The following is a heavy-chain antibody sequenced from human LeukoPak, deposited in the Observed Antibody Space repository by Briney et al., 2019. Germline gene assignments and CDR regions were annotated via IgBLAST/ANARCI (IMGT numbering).Heavy chain of an antibody. CDR1: GGSISSYY. V-gene: IGHV4-59*01. D-gene: IGHD3-10*01. CDR3: ARDRRVTMVRGVIPPPFDY. J-gene: IGHJ4*02. Sequence: SETLSLTCTVSGGSISSYYWSWIRQPPGKGLEWIGYIYYSGSTNYNSSLKSRVTISVDTSKNQFSLKLSSVTAADTAVYYCARDRRVTMVRGVIPPPFDYWGQGTLVTVFS. CDR2: IYYSGST.